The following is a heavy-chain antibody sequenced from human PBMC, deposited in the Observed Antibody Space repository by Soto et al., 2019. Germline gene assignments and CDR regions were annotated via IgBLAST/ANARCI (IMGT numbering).Heavy chain of an antibody. D-gene: IGHD6-6*01. J-gene: IGHJ5*02. Sequence: QVQLVQSGAEVKKPGASVKVSCKASGYTFTSYDINWVRQATGQGLEWMGWMNPNSGNTGYAQKFQGRVTMTRNTSISTAYMELSSLRSEDTAVYYCARTLPIEYSSSLAENWFDPWGQGTLVTVSS. V-gene: IGHV1-8*01. CDR1: GYTFTSYD. CDR2: MNPNSGNT. CDR3: ARTLPIEYSSSLAENWFDP.